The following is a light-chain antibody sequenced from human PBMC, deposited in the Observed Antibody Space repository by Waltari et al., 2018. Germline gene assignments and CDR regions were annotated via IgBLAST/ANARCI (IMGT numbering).Light chain of an antibody. CDR3: CSYAGSRV. Sequence: QSALTQPASVSGSPGQSITISCTGTSSDVGSYNLVSWYQQHPGKAPKLMIYEGSKRPSGVSNHFSGSKAGNTASRKLSGLQAEDEADYYCCSYAGSRVFGGGTKLPVL. CDR1: SSDVGSYNL. V-gene: IGLV2-23*01. J-gene: IGLJ3*02. CDR2: EGS.